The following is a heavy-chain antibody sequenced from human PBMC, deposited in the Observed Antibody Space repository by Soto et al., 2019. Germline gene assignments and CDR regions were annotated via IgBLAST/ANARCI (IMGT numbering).Heavy chain of an antibody. D-gene: IGHD4-17*01. CDR1: GFTFSSYA. J-gene: IGHJ6*02. CDR3: ARDHSDYGDYVYRYYGMDV. V-gene: IGHV3-30-3*01. CDR2: ISYDGSNK. Sequence: QVQLVESGGGVVQPGRSLRLSCAASGFTFSSYAMHWVRQAPGKGLEWVAVISYDGSNKYYADSVKGRFTISRDNSKNTLYLQMNSLRAEDTAVYYCARDHSDYGDYVYRYYGMDVWGQGTTVTVSS.